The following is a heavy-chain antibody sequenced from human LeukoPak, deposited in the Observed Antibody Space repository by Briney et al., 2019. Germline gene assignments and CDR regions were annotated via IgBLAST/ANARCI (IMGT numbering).Heavy chain of an antibody. CDR1: GGAITSGGYS. CDR3: ARSRQASGLFNS. Sequence: SETLSLTCTVSGGAITSGGYSWNWIRQPPGKGLEWIGCIYDRGPAYYNPSLKSRFTISVDRPKNQFFLNVTSLTAADTAVYYCARSRQASGLFNSWGQGTLVVVST. CDR2: IYDRGPA. V-gene: IGHV4-30-2*01. D-gene: IGHD3-10*01. J-gene: IGHJ5*01.